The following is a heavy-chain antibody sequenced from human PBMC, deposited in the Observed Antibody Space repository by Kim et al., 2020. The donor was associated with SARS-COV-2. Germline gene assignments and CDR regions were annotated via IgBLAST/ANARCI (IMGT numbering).Heavy chain of an antibody. J-gene: IGHJ5*02. D-gene: IGHD6-19*01. CDR3: ARGGRYSSAWLSYFDP. CDR1: GYSISNSFY. V-gene: IGHV4-38-2*02. Sequence: SETLSLTCTVSGYSISNSFYWAWIRQPPGKGPEWIGSIYSGLFVDTYYNPSFKGRVTISADPPKSQFSLTVSSVTAADTAVYYCARGGRYSSAWLSYFDPWGQGTLVTVSS. CDR2: IYSGLFVDT.